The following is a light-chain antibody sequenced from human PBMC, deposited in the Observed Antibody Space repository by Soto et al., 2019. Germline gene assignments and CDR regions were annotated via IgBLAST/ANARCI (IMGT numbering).Light chain of an antibody. J-gene: IGKJ1*01. CDR2: LGS. Sequence: DIVMTQSPLSLPVTPGEPAYIACRSIQSLLHSNGYNYLDWYLQKPGQSPXLLIYLGSNRASGVPDRFSGSGSGTDFTLKISRVEAEDVGVYYCMQPLQSWTFGQGTKLDIK. V-gene: IGKV2-28*01. CDR1: QSLLHSNGYNY. CDR3: MQPLQSWT.